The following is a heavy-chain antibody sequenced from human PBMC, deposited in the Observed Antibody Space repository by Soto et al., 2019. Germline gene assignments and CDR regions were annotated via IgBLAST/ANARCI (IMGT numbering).Heavy chain of an antibody. J-gene: IGHJ4*02. Sequence: GGSLRLSCAASGFTFSSYAMNWVRQAPGKGLEWVSTIRTSVGDTYYAASVKGRSTISRDNSKSTVYLHLNSLRAEDTAIYYCAKDPTYDYGYFDSWGQGTLVTVSS. V-gene: IGHV3-23*01. CDR2: IRTSVGDT. CDR3: AKDPTYDYGYFDS. CDR1: GFTFSSYA. D-gene: IGHD4-17*01.